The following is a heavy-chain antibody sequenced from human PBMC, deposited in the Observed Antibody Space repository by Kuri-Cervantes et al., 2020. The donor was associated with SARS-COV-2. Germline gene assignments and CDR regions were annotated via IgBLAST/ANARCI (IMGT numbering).Heavy chain of an antibody. D-gene: IGHD6-6*01. CDR1: GGTFSNYA. CDR3: ARDSSSPQLYYYYYYMDV. CDR2: IIPIFGTA. J-gene: IGHJ6*03. V-gene: IGHV1-69*05. Sequence: SVKVSCKASGGTFSNYALSWVRQAPGQGLEWMGGIIPIFGTANYAQKFQGRVTITMDESTSTAYMELSSLRSEDTAVYYCARDSSSPQLYYYYYYMDVWGKGTTVTVSS.